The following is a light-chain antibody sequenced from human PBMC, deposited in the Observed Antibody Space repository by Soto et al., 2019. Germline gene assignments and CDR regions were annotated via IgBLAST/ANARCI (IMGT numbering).Light chain of an antibody. V-gene: IGKV3-20*01. CDR3: QQYGTSPRS. CDR2: GAS. CDR1: QSIRSRF. J-gene: IGKJ1*01. Sequence: EIVLTQSPGTLTLSPGERGTLSCWASQSIRSRFLAWYQQKPGQPPRLLIYGASSRAPGIPDRFSGSGSGTDFILTISRLEPEDSAVYYCQQYGTSPRSFGQGTKVEIQ.